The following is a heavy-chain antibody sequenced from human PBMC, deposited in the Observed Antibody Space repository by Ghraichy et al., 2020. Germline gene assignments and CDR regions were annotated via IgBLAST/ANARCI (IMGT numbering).Heavy chain of an antibody. D-gene: IGHD1-26*01. CDR2: ISSSGSTI. CDR1: GFTFSDYY. Sequence: GGSLRLSCAASGFTFSDYYMSWIRQAPGKGLEWVSYISSSGSTIYYADSVKGRFTISRDNAKNSLYLQMNSLRAEDTAVYYCASRYSGSPDAFDIWGQGTMVTVSS. J-gene: IGHJ3*02. CDR3: ASRYSGSPDAFDI. V-gene: IGHV3-11*01.